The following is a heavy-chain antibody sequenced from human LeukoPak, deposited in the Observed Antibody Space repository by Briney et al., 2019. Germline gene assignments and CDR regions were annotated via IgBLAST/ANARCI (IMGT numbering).Heavy chain of an antibody. J-gene: IGHJ4*02. V-gene: IGHV5-51*01. CDR1: VFSFTNYW. CDR3: ARRSGTYESYYFDY. Sequence: GESLKISCKASVFSFTNYWIAWVRQMPGEGLEWMGVIYPGDSDTRYSPSFQGQVTISADKSINTAYLQWSSLKASDTAIYYCARRSGTYESYYFDYWGQGTLVSVSS. D-gene: IGHD1-26*01. CDR2: IYPGDSDT.